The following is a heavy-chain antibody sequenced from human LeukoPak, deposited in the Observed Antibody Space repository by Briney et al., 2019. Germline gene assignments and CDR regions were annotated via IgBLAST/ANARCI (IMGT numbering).Heavy chain of an antibody. J-gene: IGHJ5*02. V-gene: IGHV1-18*01. D-gene: IGHD6-19*01. CDR2: ISAYNGNT. CDR1: GYTFTSYG. Sequence: ASVKVSCKASGYTFTSYGISWVRQAPGQGLEWMGWISAYNGNTNYAQKFQGRVTMTTDTSTSTAYMELRSLRSDDTAVYYCARDLESSAWYWFDPWGQGTLVTVSS. CDR3: ARDLESSAWYWFDP.